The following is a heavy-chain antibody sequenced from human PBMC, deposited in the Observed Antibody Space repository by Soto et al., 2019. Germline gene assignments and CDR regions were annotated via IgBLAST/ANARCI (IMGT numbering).Heavy chain of an antibody. CDR3: APYDFWSGYFYN. CDR2: IYYSGST. CDR1: GDSISSSSYY. V-gene: IGHV4-39*01. D-gene: IGHD3-3*01. J-gene: IGHJ4*02. Sequence: QLQLQESGPGLVKPSETLSLTCTVSGDSISSSSYYWGWIRQPPGKGLEWIGSIYYSGSTYYNPSLSSRITGSVDTSRNQFALKLISVTAADMAVYYCAPYDFWSGYFYNWGQGTLVTVSS.